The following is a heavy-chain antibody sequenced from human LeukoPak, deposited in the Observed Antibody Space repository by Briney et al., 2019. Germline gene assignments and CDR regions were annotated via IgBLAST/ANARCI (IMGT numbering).Heavy chain of an antibody. V-gene: IGHV3-30-3*01. CDR2: FSSDGISK. CDR1: GFSFSDYA. CDR3: ARGGGIAARQPPAN. J-gene: IGHJ4*02. D-gene: IGHD6-6*01. Sequence: GGSLRLSCAASGFSFSDYAMHWFRQAPGKGLEWVAVFSSDGISKYYADSVEGRFTVSRDNSINTVYLQMNTLSKEDTAVYYCARGGGIAARQPPANWGQGTLVTVSS.